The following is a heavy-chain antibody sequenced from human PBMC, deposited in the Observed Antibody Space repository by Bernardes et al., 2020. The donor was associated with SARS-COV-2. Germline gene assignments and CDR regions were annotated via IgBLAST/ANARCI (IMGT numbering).Heavy chain of an antibody. V-gene: IGHV3-21*01. J-gene: IGHJ4*02. CDR2: ISSGSSFM. CDR3: ARGLLFHDYSVGVDS. CDR1: GFTFRDSS. Sequence: GGSLRLSCAASGFTFRDSSMTWVRQVPGPGLEWVSSISSGSSFMSSADSVKGRFTISRDNAKNSLWLQMNSLRVEDTAVYYCARGLLFHDYSVGVDSWGQGTLVTVSS. D-gene: IGHD4-4*01.